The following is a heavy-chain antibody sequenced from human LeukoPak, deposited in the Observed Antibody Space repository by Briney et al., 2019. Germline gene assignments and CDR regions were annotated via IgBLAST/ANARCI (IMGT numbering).Heavy chain of an antibody. CDR3: AKAPDKDYYMDV. CDR2: VDPEDGET. Sequence: ASVKVPCKVSGYTLTELSMHWVRQAPGKGLEWMGRVDPEDGETIYAEKFQGRVTITADTSTDTAYMELSSLRSEDTAVYYCAKAPDKDYYMDVWGKGTTVTVSS. D-gene: IGHD1-14*01. V-gene: IGHV1-24*01. CDR1: GYTLTELS. J-gene: IGHJ6*03.